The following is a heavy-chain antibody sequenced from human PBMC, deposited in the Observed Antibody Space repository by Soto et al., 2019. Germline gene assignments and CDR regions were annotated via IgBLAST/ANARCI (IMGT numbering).Heavy chain of an antibody. Sequence: QVQLVQSGAEVKKPGSSVKVSCKASGGTFSSYAISWVRQAPGQGLEWMGGIIPIFGTANYAQKFQGRVTITADESTSTAYMELSSLRSEDTAVYYCARKPREPGIYYYGMDVWGQGTTVTVSS. CDR3: ARKPREPGIYYYGMDV. D-gene: IGHD7-27*01. CDR1: GGTFSSYA. V-gene: IGHV1-69*01. CDR2: IIPIFGTA. J-gene: IGHJ6*02.